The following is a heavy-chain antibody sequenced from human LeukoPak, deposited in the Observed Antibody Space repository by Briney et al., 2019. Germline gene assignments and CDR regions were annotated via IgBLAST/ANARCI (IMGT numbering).Heavy chain of an antibody. CDR2: ISVSGDTI. V-gene: IGHV3-48*03. J-gene: IGHJ4*02. CDR1: GLSLRSYE. CDR3: ARGLWLLTY. D-gene: IGHD3-10*01. Sequence: GGSLRLSCAASGLSLRSYEMNWVRQAPGKGLEWISHISVSGDTIYFEDSVKGRFTISRDTAKNSLYLQMNSLRAEDTAVYYCARGLWLLTYWGQGTLVTVSS.